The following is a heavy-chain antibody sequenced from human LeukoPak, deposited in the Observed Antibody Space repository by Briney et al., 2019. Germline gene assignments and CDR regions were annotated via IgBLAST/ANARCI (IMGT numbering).Heavy chain of an antibody. CDR1: GFTFTSYW. V-gene: IGHV3-7*01. J-gene: IGHJ6*03. CDR2: IKQDGSEK. Sequence: GGSLRLSCAASGFTFTSYWMTWVRQAPGKGLEWVANIKQDGSEKYYVDSVKGRFTISRDNAKNSLYLQMNSLRAEDTAVYYCARGPGEDGYSSGWYTIWGYYYYYYMDVWGKGTTVTVSS. D-gene: IGHD6-19*01. CDR3: ARGPGEDGYSSGWYTIWGYYYYYYMDV.